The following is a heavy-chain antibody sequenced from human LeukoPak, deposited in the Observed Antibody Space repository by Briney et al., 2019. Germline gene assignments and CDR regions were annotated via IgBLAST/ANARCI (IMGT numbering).Heavy chain of an antibody. V-gene: IGHV1-18*04. D-gene: IGHD6-19*01. J-gene: IGHJ3*02. Sequence: ASVKVSCKASGYTFTGYSMHWVRQAPGQGLEWMGWISAYNGNTNYAQKLQGRVTMTTDTSTSTAYMELRSLRSDDTAVYYCARGLEQWLANHDAFDIWGQGTMVTVSS. CDR1: GYTFTGYS. CDR2: ISAYNGNT. CDR3: ARGLEQWLANHDAFDI.